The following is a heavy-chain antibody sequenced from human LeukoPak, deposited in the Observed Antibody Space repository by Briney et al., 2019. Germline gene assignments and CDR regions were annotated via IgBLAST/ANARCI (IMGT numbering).Heavy chain of an antibody. J-gene: IGHJ4*02. Sequence: GGSLRLSCAASGFTFSSYAMSWVRQAPGKGLEWVSAISGSGGSTYYADSVKGRFTISRDNSKNTLHLQMNSLRAEDTAVYYCARRAGAYSHPYDYWGQGTLVTVSS. CDR3: ARRAGAYSHPYDY. D-gene: IGHD4/OR15-4a*01. CDR2: ISGSGGST. V-gene: IGHV3-23*01. CDR1: GFTFSSYA.